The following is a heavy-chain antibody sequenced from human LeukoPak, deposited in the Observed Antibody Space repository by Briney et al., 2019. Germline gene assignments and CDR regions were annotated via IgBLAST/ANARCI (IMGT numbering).Heavy chain of an antibody. V-gene: IGHV4-61*02. D-gene: IGHD3-10*01. J-gene: IGHJ6*03. CDR3: ARSDYYGSGPYYMDV. CDR1: GGSIGSGSYY. Sequence: SQTLSLTCTVSGGSIGSGSYYWSWIRQPAGKGLEWIGRIYSRGSATYNPSLKSRVTMSIDTSRNQFSLKLSSVTAADTAVYYCARSDYYGSGPYYMDVWGKGTTVTVSS. CDR2: IYSRGSA.